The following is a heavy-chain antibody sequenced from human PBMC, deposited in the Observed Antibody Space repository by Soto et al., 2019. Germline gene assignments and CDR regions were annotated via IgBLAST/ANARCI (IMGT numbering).Heavy chain of an antibody. CDR1: GYSISSGYY. CDR3: ARDRAYDSSGYYYH. V-gene: IGHV4-38-2*02. Sequence: PSETLSLTCAVSGYSISSGYYWGWIRQPPGKGLEWIGSIYHSGSTYYNPSLKSRVTISVDTSKNQFSLKLSSVTAADTAVYYCARDRAYDSSGYYYHRGQGTLVTVSS. CDR2: IYHSGST. D-gene: IGHD3-22*01. J-gene: IGHJ4*02.